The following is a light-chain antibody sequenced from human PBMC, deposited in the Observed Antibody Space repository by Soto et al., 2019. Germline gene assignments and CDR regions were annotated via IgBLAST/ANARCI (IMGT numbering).Light chain of an antibody. CDR3: QKYNSAPHT. Sequence: DIQMTQSPSSLSASVGDSVTITCRATQGIIDYVAWYQQKPGKPPKLLIYAASTLQSGVPSRVSGSGAGTDFTLTLSSLQPEDVATYYCQKYNSAPHTFGPGNKLEIK. CDR2: AAS. J-gene: IGKJ4*02. V-gene: IGKV1-27*01. CDR1: QGIIDY.